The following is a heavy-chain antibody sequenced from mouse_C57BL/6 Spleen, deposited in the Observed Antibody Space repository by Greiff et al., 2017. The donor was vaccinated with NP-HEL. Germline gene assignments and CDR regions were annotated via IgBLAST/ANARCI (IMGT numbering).Heavy chain of an antibody. CDR1: GYTFTSYW. D-gene: IGHD2-4*01. CDR2: IHPNSGST. J-gene: IGHJ2*01. Sequence: QVQLQQPGAELVKPGASVKLSCKASGYTFTSYWMHWVKQRPGQGLEWIGMIHPNSGSTNYNEKFKSKATLTVDKSSSTAYMQLSSLASEDSAVYCGAREGLRRVDYWGQGTTLTVSS. V-gene: IGHV1-64*01. CDR3: AREGLRRVDY.